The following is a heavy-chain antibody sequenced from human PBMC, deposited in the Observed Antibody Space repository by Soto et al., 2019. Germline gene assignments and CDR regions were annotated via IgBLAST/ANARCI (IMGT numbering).Heavy chain of an antibody. J-gene: IGHJ6*02. D-gene: IGHD2-15*01. V-gene: IGHV1-8*01. Sequence: GASVKVSCKASGYTFTSYDIHWVRQATGQGLEWMGWMSPNSGNTGYAQKFQGRVTMTRNTSISTAYMELSSLRSEDTAVYYCARYCSGGSCEPGYYCGMDVWGQGTTVTVSS. CDR3: ARYCSGGSCEPGYYCGMDV. CDR1: GYTFTSYD. CDR2: MSPNSGNT.